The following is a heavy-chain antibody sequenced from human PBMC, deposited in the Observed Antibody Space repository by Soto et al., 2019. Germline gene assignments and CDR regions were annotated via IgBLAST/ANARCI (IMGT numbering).Heavy chain of an antibody. Sequence: EVQLVESGGGLVKPGGSLRLSCAASGFTFSNAWMSWVRQAPGKGLEWVGRIKSKTDGGTTDYAAPVKGRFTISRDDSKNTLYLQMNSLKTEDTAVYYCTTSASTYYDYIWGSYRHVGEIDYWGQGTLVTVSS. D-gene: IGHD3-16*02. CDR3: TTSASTYYDYIWGSYRHVGEIDY. J-gene: IGHJ4*02. V-gene: IGHV3-15*01. CDR2: IKSKTDGGTT. CDR1: GFTFSNAW.